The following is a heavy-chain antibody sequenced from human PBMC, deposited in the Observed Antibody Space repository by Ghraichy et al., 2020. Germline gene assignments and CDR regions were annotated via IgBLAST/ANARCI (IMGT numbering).Heavy chain of an antibody. Sequence: VKVSCKASGYTFTGYYMHWVRQAPGQGLEWMGWINPNSGGTNYAQKFQGRVTMTRDTSISTAYMELSRLRSDDTAVYYCARDLLSWGYCSGGSCPCGYWGQGTLVTVSS. V-gene: IGHV1-2*02. CDR2: INPNSGGT. J-gene: IGHJ4*02. D-gene: IGHD2-15*01. CDR3: ARDLLSWGYCSGGSCPCGY. CDR1: GYTFTGYY.